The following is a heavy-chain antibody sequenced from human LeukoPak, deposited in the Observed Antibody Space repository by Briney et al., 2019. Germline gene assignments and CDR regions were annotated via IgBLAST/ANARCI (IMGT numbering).Heavy chain of an antibody. CDR3: ARAGEGTAMSFFDY. D-gene: IGHD5-18*01. CDR2: INPSGGST. Sequence: ASVKVSCKASGYTFTSYYMHWVRQASGQGLEWMGIINPSGGSTSYAQKFQGRVTMTRDTSTSTVYMKLSSLRSEDTAVCYCARAGEGTAMSFFDYWGQGTLVTVSS. J-gene: IGHJ4*02. V-gene: IGHV1-46*01. CDR1: GYTFTSYY.